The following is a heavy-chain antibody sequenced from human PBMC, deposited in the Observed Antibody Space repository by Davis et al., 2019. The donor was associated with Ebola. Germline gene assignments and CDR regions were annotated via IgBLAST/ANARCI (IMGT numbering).Heavy chain of an antibody. Sequence: SQTLSLTCAISGDSVSSNSVAWNWFRQSPSRGLEWLGRTYYRSKWYNDYAISVKSRVTINPDTSKNHFSLQLNSVTPEDTAVYYCARDHLYSIDYWGQGTLVTVSS. V-gene: IGHV6-1*01. D-gene: IGHD2-15*01. J-gene: IGHJ4*02. CDR3: ARDHLYSIDY. CDR2: TYYRSKWYN. CDR1: GDSVSSNSVA.